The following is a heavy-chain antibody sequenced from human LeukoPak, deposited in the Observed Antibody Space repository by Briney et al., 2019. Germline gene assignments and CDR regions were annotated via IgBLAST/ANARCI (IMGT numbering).Heavy chain of an antibody. CDR3: ATRSGYSSGPYYFDY. D-gene: IGHD6-19*01. J-gene: IGHJ4*02. V-gene: IGHV1-8*01. Sequence: ASVKVSCKASGYTFTSYDINWVRQATGQGLEWMGWMNPNSGNTGYAQKFQGRVTMTRNTSISTAYMELSSLRSEDTAVYYCATRSGYSSGPYYFDYWGQGTLVTVSS. CDR2: MNPNSGNT. CDR1: GYTFTSYD.